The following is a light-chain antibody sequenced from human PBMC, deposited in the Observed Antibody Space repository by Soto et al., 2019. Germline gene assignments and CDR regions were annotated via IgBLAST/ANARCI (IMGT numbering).Light chain of an antibody. CDR2: DAS. CDR3: QQYSSSPYT. J-gene: IGKJ2*01. Sequence: EIVLTQSPATLSLSPCERATLSCGASQSVSSSYLAWYQQKPGLAPKLLMYDASSRATGIPDRFSGSGSGTDFTLTISRLEPEEFAVYYCQQYSSSPYTFGQGTKLEIK. CDR1: QSVSSSY. V-gene: IGKV3D-20*01.